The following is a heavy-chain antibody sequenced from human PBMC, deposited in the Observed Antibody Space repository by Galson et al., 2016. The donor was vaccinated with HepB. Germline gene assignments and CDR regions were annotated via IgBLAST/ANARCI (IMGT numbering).Heavy chain of an antibody. Sequence: ETLSLTCAVYGGSISSGSYFWGWIRQTPGKGLEWIGGIYNSGGTYYNPSLTSRVTMSVDTSNNRFSLSLSSVTAADTAVYFCARETSGWAYYFDSWGQGILVTVSS. CDR2: IYNSGGT. D-gene: IGHD6-19*01. V-gene: IGHV4-39*01. J-gene: IGHJ4*02. CDR1: GGSISSGSYF. CDR3: ARETSGWAYYFDS.